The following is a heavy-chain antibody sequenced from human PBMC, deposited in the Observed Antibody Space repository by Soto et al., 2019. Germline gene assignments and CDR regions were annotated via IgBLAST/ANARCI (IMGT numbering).Heavy chain of an antibody. CDR3: AISNGWFAEFDY. Sequence: EVQLLESGGGLVQPGGSLRLSCAASGFTFSSYAMSWVRQAPGKGLEWVSAISGSGGSTYYADSVKGRFTFSRDNSKNTLYLEMNRLRAQDTAVYYCAISNGWFAEFDYWGPGTVVTVSS. CDR1: GFTFSSYA. V-gene: IGHV3-23*01. CDR2: ISGSGGST. J-gene: IGHJ4*02. D-gene: IGHD6-19*01.